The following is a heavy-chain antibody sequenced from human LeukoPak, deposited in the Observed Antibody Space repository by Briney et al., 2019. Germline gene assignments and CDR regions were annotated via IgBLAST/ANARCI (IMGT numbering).Heavy chain of an antibody. Sequence: PGGSLRLSCAASGFTFDDYTMHWVRQAPGKGLEWVSLISWDGGSTYYADSVKGRFTISRDNSKNSLYLQMNSLRTEDTALYYCAKGQNSYGYAEGPEYFDYWGQGTLVTVSS. CDR3: AKGQNSYGYAEGPEYFDY. J-gene: IGHJ4*02. D-gene: IGHD5-18*01. CDR1: GFTFDDYT. CDR2: ISWDGGST. V-gene: IGHV3-43*01.